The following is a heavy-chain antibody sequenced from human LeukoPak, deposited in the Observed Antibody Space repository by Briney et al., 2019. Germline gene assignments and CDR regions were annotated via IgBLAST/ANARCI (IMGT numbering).Heavy chain of an antibody. Sequence: WVRQAPGKGLEWVSAISGSGGSTYYADSVKGRFTISRDNSKNTLYLQMNSLRTEDTAVYYCAKALGAAGAFDIWGQGTMVTVSS. CDR2: ISGSGGST. CDR3: AKALGAAGAFDI. V-gene: IGHV3-23*01. D-gene: IGHD3-16*01. J-gene: IGHJ3*02.